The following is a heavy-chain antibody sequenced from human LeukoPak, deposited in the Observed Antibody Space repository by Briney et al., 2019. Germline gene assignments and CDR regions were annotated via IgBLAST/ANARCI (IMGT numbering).Heavy chain of an antibody. J-gene: IGHJ4*02. D-gene: IGHD6-25*01. CDR3: ARDRRLASFDY. V-gene: IGHV3-23*01. CDR1: GFTFSNYG. CDR2: ITGRGENT. Sequence: GGSLRLSCAASGFTFSNYGMNWVRQAPGKGLEWVSGITGRGENTYYADSVKGRFTISRDNSKNTLYLQMNNLRAEDAAIYYCARDRRLASFDYGGQGTLVTVSS.